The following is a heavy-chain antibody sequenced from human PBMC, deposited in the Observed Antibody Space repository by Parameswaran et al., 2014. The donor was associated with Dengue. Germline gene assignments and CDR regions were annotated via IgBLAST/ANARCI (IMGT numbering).Heavy chain of an antibody. CDR3: ARVSVAVAGSFDY. V-gene: IGHV1-69*01. Sequence: WVRQAPGQGLEWMGGIIPIFGTANYAQKFQGRVTITADESTSTAYMELSSLRSEDTAVYYCARVSVAVAGSFDYWGQGTLVTVSS. J-gene: IGHJ4*02. D-gene: IGHD6-19*01. CDR2: IIPIFGTA.